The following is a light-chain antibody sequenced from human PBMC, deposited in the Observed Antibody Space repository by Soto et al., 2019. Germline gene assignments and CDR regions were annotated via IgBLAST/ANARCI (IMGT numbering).Light chain of an antibody. Sequence: ILLTQSPCTVTLSPGQRATLSCRASQSVSSSYLAWYQQTPGQAPSLLIHGVSSRATGIPERFSGGGSGTDFTLPISRLEPEDFAVYYCQVYGATFGQGTKVDIK. CDR3: QVYGAT. J-gene: IGKJ1*01. CDR2: GVS. CDR1: QSVSSSY. V-gene: IGKV3-20*01.